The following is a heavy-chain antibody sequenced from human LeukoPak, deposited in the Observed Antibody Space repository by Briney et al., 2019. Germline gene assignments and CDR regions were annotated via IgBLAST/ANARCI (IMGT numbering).Heavy chain of an antibody. CDR3: AKDFNPAPGAFDI. CDR2: ISAYNGNT. V-gene: IGHV1-18*01. CDR1: GYTFTSYG. D-gene: IGHD2-2*01. J-gene: IGHJ3*02. Sequence: ASVKVSCKASGYTFTSYGISWVRQAPGQGLEWMGWISAYNGNTNYAQKLQGRVTMTTDTSTSIAYMELRSLRAEDTALYYCAKDFNPAPGAFDIWGQGTMVTVSS.